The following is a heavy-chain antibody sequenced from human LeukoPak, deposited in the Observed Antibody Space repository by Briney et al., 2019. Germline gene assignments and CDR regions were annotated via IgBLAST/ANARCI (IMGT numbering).Heavy chain of an antibody. CDR3: ARDQGTTNWRGFDP. D-gene: IGHD7-27*01. CDR2: INPISGGT. J-gene: IGHJ5*02. Sequence: GASVKVSCKASGYTFTDYYMHWVRQAPGQGLEWMGWINPISGGTKYALKFQGRVTMTRDTSISTAYMELSRLRSDDTAVYYCARDQGTTNWRGFDPWGQGTLVTVSS. V-gene: IGHV1-2*02. CDR1: GYTFTDYY.